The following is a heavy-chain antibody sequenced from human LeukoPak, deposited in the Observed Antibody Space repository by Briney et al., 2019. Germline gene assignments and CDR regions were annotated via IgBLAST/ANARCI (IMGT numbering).Heavy chain of an antibody. CDR2: ISGSGGST. CDR3: AKDSRVRYFDWLFDY. CDR1: GFTFSSYG. J-gene: IGHJ4*02. Sequence: GGSLRLSCAASGFTFSSYGMSWVRQAPGKGLEWVSAISGSGGSTYYADSVKGRFTISRDNSKTTLYLQMNSLRAEDTAVYYCAKDSRVRYFDWLFDYWGQGTLVTVSS. V-gene: IGHV3-23*01. D-gene: IGHD3-9*01.